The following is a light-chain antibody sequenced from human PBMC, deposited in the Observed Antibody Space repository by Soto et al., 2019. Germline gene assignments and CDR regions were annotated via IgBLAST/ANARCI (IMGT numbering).Light chain of an antibody. CDR2: FKSDGSH. Sequence: LVLTQSPSASASLGASVKLTCTRSSGHSSYDIVWHQQQPEKGPRYLMKFKSDGSHSKGAGIPDRFSGSSSGAARYVTIARLQYEDEDDYYYQTWGNGIRVFGGGTKLTVL. J-gene: IGLJ2*01. CDR3: QTWGNGIRV. V-gene: IGLV4-69*01. CDR1: SGHSSYD.